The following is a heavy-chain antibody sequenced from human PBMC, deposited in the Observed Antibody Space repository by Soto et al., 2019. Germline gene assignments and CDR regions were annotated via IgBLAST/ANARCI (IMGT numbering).Heavy chain of an antibody. CDR3: AKSGCSSTSCYFGGGINWFDP. Sequence: GGSLRLSCAASGFTFSSYAMSWVRQAPGKGLEWVSAISGSGGSTYYADSVKGRFTISRDNSKNTLYLQMNSLRAEDTAVYYCAKSGCSSTSCYFGGGINWFDPWGQGTLVTVSS. CDR2: ISGSGGST. V-gene: IGHV3-23*01. CDR1: GFTFSSYA. J-gene: IGHJ5*02. D-gene: IGHD2-2*01.